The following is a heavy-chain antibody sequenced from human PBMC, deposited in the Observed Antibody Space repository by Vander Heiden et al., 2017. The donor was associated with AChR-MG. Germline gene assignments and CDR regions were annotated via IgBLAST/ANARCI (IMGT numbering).Heavy chain of an antibody. CDR2: IRYDGSNK. J-gene: IGHJ4*02. CDR3: AKLLSGRSHTGRDGYNFDY. V-gene: IGHV3-30*02. D-gene: IGHD5-12*01. Sequence: QVQLVESGGGVVQPGGSLRLSCAASGFTFSSYGMHWVRQAPGKGLEWVAFIRYDGSNKYYADSVKGRFTISRDNSKNTLYLQMNSLRAEDTAVYYCAKLLSGRSHTGRDGYNFDYWGQGTLVTVSS. CDR1: GFTFSSYG.